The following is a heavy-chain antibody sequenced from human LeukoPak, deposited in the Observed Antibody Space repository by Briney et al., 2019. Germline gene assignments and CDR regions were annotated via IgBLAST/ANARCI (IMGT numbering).Heavy chain of an antibody. V-gene: IGHV3-74*01. Sequence: GGSLRLSCAPSGFTFSSYSMNWVRQAPGMGLVWVSRLNSDGTTINYADSVKGRFTISKANAKNTVYLQMSGLRDDDTALYFCVRGAGGPRNYVLDYWGQGALVSVSS. CDR2: LNSDGTTI. CDR1: GFTFSSYS. CDR3: VRGAGGPRNYVLDY. J-gene: IGHJ4*02. D-gene: IGHD3-10*02.